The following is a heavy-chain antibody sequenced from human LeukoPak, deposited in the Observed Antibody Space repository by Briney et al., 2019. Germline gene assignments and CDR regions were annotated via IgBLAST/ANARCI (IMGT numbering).Heavy chain of an antibody. CDR3: ARDTRRDGYNSEDY. Sequence: GGSLRLSCAASGFTFSSYGMQWVRQAPGKGLEWVAVISYDGRNKYYADSVKGRFTISRDNAKNSLYLQMNSLRAEDTAVYYCARDTRRDGYNSEDYWGQGTLVTVSS. J-gene: IGHJ4*02. CDR1: GFTFSSYG. D-gene: IGHD5-24*01. V-gene: IGHV3-30*03. CDR2: ISYDGRNK.